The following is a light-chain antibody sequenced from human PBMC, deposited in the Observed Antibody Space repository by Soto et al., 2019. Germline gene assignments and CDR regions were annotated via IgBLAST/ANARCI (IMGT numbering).Light chain of an antibody. CDR3: HQYNSYPYT. Sequence: DIQMTQSPSTLSASVGDRVTITCRASQSISSWLAWYQQKPGKAPKLLIYDASSLESGVPSRFSGSGSGTEFTLTISSLQPDDVASYYCHQYNSYPYTFGQGTKVDIK. CDR2: DAS. J-gene: IGKJ2*01. CDR1: QSISSW. V-gene: IGKV1-5*01.